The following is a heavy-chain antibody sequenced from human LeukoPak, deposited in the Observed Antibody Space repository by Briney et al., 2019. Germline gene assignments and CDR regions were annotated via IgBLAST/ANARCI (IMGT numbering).Heavy chain of an antibody. CDR3: ARVYDSSGYFDY. V-gene: IGHV1-2*02. J-gene: IGHJ4*02. CDR1: GYTFTGYY. CDR2: INPNSGGT. D-gene: IGHD3-22*01. Sequence: ASVKVSCKASGYTFTGYYMHWVRQAPGQGLGWMGWINPNSGGTNYAQKFQGRVTMTRDTSISTAYMELSRLRSDDTAVYYCARVYDSSGYFDYWGQGTLVTVSS.